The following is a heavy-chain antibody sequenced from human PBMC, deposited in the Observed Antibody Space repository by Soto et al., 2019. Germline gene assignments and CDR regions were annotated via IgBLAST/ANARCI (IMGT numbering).Heavy chain of an antibody. CDR2: FDPEDGET. V-gene: IGHV1-24*01. D-gene: IGHD2-2*01. J-gene: IGHJ4*02. Sequence: ASVKVSCKVSGYTLTELSMHWVRQAPGKGLEWMGGFDPEDGETIYAQKFQGRVTMTEDTSTDTAYMELSSLRSEDTAVYYCAPPVPAPKMYYFASWGQGPLVPVSS. CDR1: GYTLTELS. CDR3: APPVPAPKMYYFAS.